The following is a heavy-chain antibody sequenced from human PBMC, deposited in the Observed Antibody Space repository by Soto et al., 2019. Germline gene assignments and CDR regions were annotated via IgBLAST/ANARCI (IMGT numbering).Heavy chain of an antibody. J-gene: IGHJ3*02. D-gene: IGHD2-15*01. V-gene: IGHV1-69*13. CDR2: IIPIFGTA. CDR3: ASSEDIVVVVAATPRAFDI. Sequence: SVKVSCKASGGTCTSFAISWVRQAPGQGLEWMGGIIPIFGTANYAQKFQGRVTITADESTSTAYMELSSLRSEDTAVYYCASSEDIVVVVAATPRAFDIWGQGTMVTVSS. CDR1: GGTCTSFA.